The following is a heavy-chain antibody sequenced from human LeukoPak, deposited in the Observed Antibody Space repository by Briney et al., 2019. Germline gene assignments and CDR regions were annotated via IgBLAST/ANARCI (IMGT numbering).Heavy chain of an antibody. CDR1: GNTLTKLS. Sequence: AAVKVSFTVSGNTLTKLSMHWVRQAPEKGLEGMGGFDPEDGKTIYAQKLEGRGTMTEDTSSGTAYMELTSLRSDDTAIYHCVANAPYNWEAHDYWAEGTLVSVSS. J-gene: IGHJ4*02. CDR3: VANAPYNWEAHDY. D-gene: IGHD1-1*01. CDR2: FDPEDGKT. V-gene: IGHV1-24*01.